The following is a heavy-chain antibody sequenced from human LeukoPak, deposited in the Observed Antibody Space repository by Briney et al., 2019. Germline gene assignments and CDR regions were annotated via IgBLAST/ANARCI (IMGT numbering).Heavy chain of an antibody. Sequence: ASVKVSCKASGYTFTAYYVHWVRQAPGQGLEWMGWINPKTGGTKYANNFQGRVTMTRDTSISTANMELNRLKSDDTAVYYCARGGRTTSCCDDSFPMWGQGTMVTVSS. J-gene: IGHJ3*02. CDR1: GYTFTAYY. V-gene: IGHV1-2*02. CDR2: INPKTGGT. D-gene: IGHD2-2*01. CDR3: ARGGRTTSCCDDSFPM.